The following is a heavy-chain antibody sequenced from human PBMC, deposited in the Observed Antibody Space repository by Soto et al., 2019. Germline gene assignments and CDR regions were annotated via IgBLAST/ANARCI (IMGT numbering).Heavy chain of an antibody. J-gene: IGHJ3*02. Sequence: ASVKVSCKASGYTFTSYGISWVRQAPGQGLERMGWISAYNGNTNYAQKLQGRVTMTTDTSTSTAYMELRSLRSDDTAVYYCARVGVEKFYYYDSSGYYSAFDIWGQGQWSPSL. V-gene: IGHV1-18*01. CDR1: GYTFTSYG. CDR2: ISAYNGNT. CDR3: ARVGVEKFYYYDSSGYYSAFDI. D-gene: IGHD3-22*01.